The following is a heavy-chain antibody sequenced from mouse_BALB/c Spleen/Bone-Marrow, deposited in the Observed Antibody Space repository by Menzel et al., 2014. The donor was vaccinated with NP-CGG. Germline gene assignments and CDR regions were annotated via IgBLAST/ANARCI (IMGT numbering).Heavy chain of an antibody. Sequence: VQLQESGAELVKPGASVKLSCKTSGYTFTSYWMHWVKQRPGQGLEWIGEINPNNGCTNYNEKFRNKATLTVDKSSSTAYMQLSSLTSEDSAVYYCARYHNWYFDVWGAGTTVTVSS. J-gene: IGHJ1*01. V-gene: IGHV1S81*02. CDR3: ARYHNWYFDV. CDR1: GYTFTSYW. CDR2: INPNNGCT.